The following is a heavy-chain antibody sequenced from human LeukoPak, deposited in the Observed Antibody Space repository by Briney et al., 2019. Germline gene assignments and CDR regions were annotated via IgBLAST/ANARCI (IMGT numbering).Heavy chain of an antibody. D-gene: IGHD1-26*01. CDR3: VRRVPMYSGTYGSPEYYFDH. Sequence: HSGGSLRLSCAASGFIFSSYSMNWVRQAPGKGLEWVSYISTTGSTIYYADSVKGRFTISRDNAKNSLYLQMNSLRAEDTAVYYCVRRVPMYSGTYGSPEYYFDHWGQGTLVTVSS. V-gene: IGHV3-48*01. CDR1: GFIFSSYS. J-gene: IGHJ4*02. CDR2: ISTTGSTI.